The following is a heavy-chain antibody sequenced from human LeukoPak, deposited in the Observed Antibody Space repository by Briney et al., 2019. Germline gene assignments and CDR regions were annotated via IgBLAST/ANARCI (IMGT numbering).Heavy chain of an antibody. D-gene: IGHD3-16*02. CDR3: ARGGLGELSYYFDY. V-gene: IGHV1-18*01. Sequence: GASVKVSCKASGYTFTSYGISWVRQAPGQGLEWMGWISAYNGNTNYAQKFQGRVTMTRNTSISTAYMELSSLRSEDTAVYYCARGGLGELSYYFDYWGQGTLVTVSS. CDR1: GYTFTSYG. CDR2: ISAYNGNT. J-gene: IGHJ4*02.